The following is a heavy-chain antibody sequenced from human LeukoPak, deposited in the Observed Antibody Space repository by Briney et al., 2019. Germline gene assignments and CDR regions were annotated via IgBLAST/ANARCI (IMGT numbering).Heavy chain of an antibody. V-gene: IGHV3-23*01. J-gene: IGHJ4*02. D-gene: IGHD3-10*01. Sequence: ETLSLTCTVSGGSISSYYWSWIRQPPGKGLEWVSGISGSGGSTYYADSVKGRFTISRDNSKNTLYLQMNSLRGEDTAVYYCAKAPLWATFDYWGQGTLVTVSS. CDR1: GGSISSYY. CDR2: ISGSGGST. CDR3: AKAPLWATFDY.